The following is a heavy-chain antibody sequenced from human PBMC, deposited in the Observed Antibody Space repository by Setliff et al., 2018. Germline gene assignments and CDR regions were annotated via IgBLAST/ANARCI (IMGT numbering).Heavy chain of an antibody. CDR1: GISFSIYA. D-gene: IGHD3-10*01. CDR3: ARDRGGTNPWFDP. CDR2: ILGSGDST. Sequence: PGGSLRLSCAASGISFSIYAMSWVRQAPGKGLEWVSSILGSGDSTYYAASVKGRFTISRDISKSTLYLHMNSLRAEDTAVYYCARDRGGTNPWFDPWGQGALVTVSS. J-gene: IGHJ5*02. V-gene: IGHV3-23*01.